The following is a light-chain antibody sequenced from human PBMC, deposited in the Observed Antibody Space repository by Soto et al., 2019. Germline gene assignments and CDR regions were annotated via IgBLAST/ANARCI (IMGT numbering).Light chain of an antibody. V-gene: IGKV1-39*01. Sequence: DIQLTQSPSSLSASVGDRVTIVWRASESISDYLNWYQLKSGEAPKVLIYSASTLRGGVPSRFSGTGSGTEFTLTISSLQPEDVATYYCQQTFSHLLSFGGGTKVDIK. CDR1: ESISDY. J-gene: IGKJ4*01. CDR2: SAS. CDR3: QQTFSHLLS.